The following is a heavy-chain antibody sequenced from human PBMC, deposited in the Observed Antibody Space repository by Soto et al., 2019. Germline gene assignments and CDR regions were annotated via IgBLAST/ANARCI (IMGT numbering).Heavy chain of an antibody. J-gene: IGHJ4*02. Sequence: EVQLVESGGGLVQPGGSLRLSCAASGFTFSSYSMNWVRQAPGKGLEWVSYIISSSSTIYYADSVKGRFTISRDNAKNSLYLQMNSLRAEDTAVYYCAREGYDYGVLVDYWGQGTLVTVSS. D-gene: IGHD4-17*01. CDR3: AREGYDYGVLVDY. V-gene: IGHV3-48*01. CDR2: IISSSSTI. CDR1: GFTFSSYS.